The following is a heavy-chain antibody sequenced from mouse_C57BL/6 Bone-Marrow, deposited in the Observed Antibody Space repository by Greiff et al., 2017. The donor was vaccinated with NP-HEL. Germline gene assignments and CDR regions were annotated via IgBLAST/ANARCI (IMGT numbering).Heavy chain of an antibody. Sequence: LQESGAELARPGASVKLSCKASGYTFTSYGISWVKQRTGQGLEWIGEIYPRSGNTYYNEKFKGKATLTADKSSSTAYMELRSLTSEDSAVYFCARSLIITAYWGQGTLVTVSA. D-gene: IGHD1-1*01. CDR1: GYTFTSYG. J-gene: IGHJ3*01. V-gene: IGHV1-81*01. CDR3: ARSLIITAY. CDR2: IYPRSGNT.